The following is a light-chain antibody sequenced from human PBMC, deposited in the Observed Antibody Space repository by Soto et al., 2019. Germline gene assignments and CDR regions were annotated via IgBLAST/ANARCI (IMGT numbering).Light chain of an antibody. CDR1: QSVSSN. Sequence: EIVMTQSPATLSVSPGERATLSCRASQSVSSNLAWYQQKPGQAPRLLIYGASTRATGIPARFGGSGSGTESNLNISSLQFEDFAVYYCQQYNNWPPNRTFGQGTKVEIK. J-gene: IGKJ1*01. CDR3: QQYNNWPPNRT. V-gene: IGKV3-15*01. CDR2: GAS.